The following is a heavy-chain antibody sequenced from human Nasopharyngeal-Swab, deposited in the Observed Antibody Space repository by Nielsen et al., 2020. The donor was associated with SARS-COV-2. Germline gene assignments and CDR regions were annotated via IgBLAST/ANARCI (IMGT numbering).Heavy chain of an antibody. D-gene: IGHD3-22*01. V-gene: IGHV4-34*01. J-gene: IGHJ4*02. CDR2: INHSGST. Sequence: SLSLTCAVYGGSFSGYYWSWIRQPPGKGLEWIGEINHSGSTNYNPSLKSRVTISVDTSKNQFSLKLSSVTAADTAVYYCARGLGQYYYDSSGYYFFDYWGQGTLVTVSS. CDR1: GGSFSGYY. CDR3: ARGLGQYYYDSSGYYFFDY.